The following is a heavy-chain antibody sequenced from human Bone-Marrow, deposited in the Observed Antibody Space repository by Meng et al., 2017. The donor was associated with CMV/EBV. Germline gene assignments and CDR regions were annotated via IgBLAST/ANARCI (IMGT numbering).Heavy chain of an antibody. J-gene: IGHJ4*02. CDR3: AKEKGGDSSSCFDY. V-gene: IGHV3-33*06. Sequence: GGPLRLSCATPGFTSSNYALHWVRQAPGKGLEWVAVIWYDGSNSKYADSVKGRFTISRDSSKKMLYLQMDSLRVDDTAVYYCAKEKGGDSSSCFDYWGRGTLVTVSS. CDR1: GFTSSNYA. D-gene: IGHD6-13*01. CDR2: IWYDGSNS.